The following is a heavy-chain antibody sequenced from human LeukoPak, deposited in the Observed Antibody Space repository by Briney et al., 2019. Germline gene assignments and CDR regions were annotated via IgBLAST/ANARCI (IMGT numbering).Heavy chain of an antibody. CDR2: ISSSGSTI. V-gene: IGHV3-48*03. CDR3: ARGRGGYKSGPHNFDY. CDR1: GFTFSSYE. J-gene: IGHJ4*02. D-gene: IGHD5-24*01. Sequence: GGSLRLSCAASGFTFSSYEMNWVRQAPGKGLEWVSYISSSGSTIYYADSVKGRFTISRDNAKNSLYLQMNSLRAEDTAVYYCARGRGGYKSGPHNFDYWGQGTLATVSS.